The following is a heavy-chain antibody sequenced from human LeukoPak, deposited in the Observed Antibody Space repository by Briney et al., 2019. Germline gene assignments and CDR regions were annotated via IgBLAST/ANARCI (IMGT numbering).Heavy chain of an antibody. CDR1: GYIFTSYW. Sequence: GESLKISCKGSGYIFTSYWIGWVRQMPGKGLEWMGIIYPGESDTRYSPSFQGQVTISADKSISTAYLQWSSLKASDTAMYYCARQRSYYGLDYWGQGTLVTVSS. V-gene: IGHV5-51*01. CDR2: IYPGESDT. D-gene: IGHD1-26*01. CDR3: ARQRSYYGLDY. J-gene: IGHJ4*02.